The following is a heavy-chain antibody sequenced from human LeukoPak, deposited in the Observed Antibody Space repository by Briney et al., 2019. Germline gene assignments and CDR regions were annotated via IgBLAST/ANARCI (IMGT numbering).Heavy chain of an antibody. CDR3: AKGGGGRLIYYYYMDV. D-gene: IGHD3-16*01. CDR1: GFPFSTFW. J-gene: IGHJ6*03. Sequence: GGSLRLSCAVSGFPFSTFWMSWVRQAPGKGLEWVANINQDGSEKYYVDSVRGRFAISRDNAKNSLYLQMNSLRTEDMALYYCAKGGGGRLIYYYYMDVWGKGTTVTVSS. CDR2: INQDGSEK. V-gene: IGHV3-7*03.